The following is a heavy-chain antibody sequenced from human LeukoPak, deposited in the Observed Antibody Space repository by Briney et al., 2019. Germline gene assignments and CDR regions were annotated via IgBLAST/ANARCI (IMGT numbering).Heavy chain of an antibody. CDR3: ARGGGLDV. CDR1: GFTFSSYW. J-gene: IGHJ6*02. D-gene: IGHD3-16*01. V-gene: IGHV3-7*03. Sequence: PGGSLRLSCAASGFTFSSYWMTWVRQAPGKGLEWVANIKQDGSEKYYVDSVKGRFTISRDNAKSSLYLQMDSLRAEDTAVYFCARGGGLDVWGQGATVTVSS. CDR2: IKQDGSEK.